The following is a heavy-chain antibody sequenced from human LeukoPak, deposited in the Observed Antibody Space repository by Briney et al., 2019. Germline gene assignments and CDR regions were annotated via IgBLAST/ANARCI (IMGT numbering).Heavy chain of an antibody. CDR1: GDSISSYY. CDR3: ARHLRGYSYGPLDS. Sequence: PSETLSLTCTLSGDSISSYYWSWIRQPPGKGLEWIGYIYYSGSTNYNPSLKSRGTISVDTSKSQFSLKLSSVTAADTAVYYCARHLRGYSYGPLDSWGQGTLVTVSS. CDR2: IYYSGST. J-gene: IGHJ4*02. V-gene: IGHV4-59*08. D-gene: IGHD5-18*01.